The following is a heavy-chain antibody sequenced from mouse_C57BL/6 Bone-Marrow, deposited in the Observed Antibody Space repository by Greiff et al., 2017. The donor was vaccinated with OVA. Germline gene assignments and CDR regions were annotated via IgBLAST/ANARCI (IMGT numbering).Heavy chain of an antibody. CDR2: IYPGSGST. CDR1: GYTFTSYW. D-gene: IGHD2-5*01. CDR3: ARSGSNYGYFDV. V-gene: IGHV1-55*01. Sequence: VQLQQPGAELVKPGASVKMSCKASGYTFTSYWITWVKQRPGQGLEWIGDIYPGSGSTNYNEKFKSKATLTVDTSSSTAYMQLSSLTSEDSAVYYCARSGSNYGYFDVWGTGTTVTVSS. J-gene: IGHJ1*03.